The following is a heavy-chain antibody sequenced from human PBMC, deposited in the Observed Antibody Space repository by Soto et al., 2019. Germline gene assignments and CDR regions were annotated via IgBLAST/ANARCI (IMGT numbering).Heavy chain of an antibody. CDR2: ISAYNGNT. J-gene: IGHJ5*02. V-gene: IGHV1-18*01. CDR3: ARDRYSSGYYLYNWFDP. Sequence: ASVKVSCKASGYTFTSYGISWVRQAPGQGLEWMGWISAYNGNTNYAQKLQGRVTMTTDTSTSTAYMELRSLRSDDTAVYYCARDRYSSGYYLYNWFDPWGQGTLVTVSS. CDR1: GYTFTSYG. D-gene: IGHD3-22*01.